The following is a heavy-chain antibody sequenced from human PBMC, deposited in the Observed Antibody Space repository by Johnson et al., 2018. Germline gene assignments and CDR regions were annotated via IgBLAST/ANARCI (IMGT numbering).Heavy chain of an antibody. Sequence: QVQLVQSGAEVKKPGASVKVSCKASGYTFTSYDLNWVRQAPGQGLEWMGIINPSGGSTTYPQKFQGRVTMTRDTSTSTVYMELSSLRSEDTAVYYCARVPLGGAFDIWGQGTMVTVSS. CDR1: GYTFTSYD. CDR3: ARVPLGGAFDI. V-gene: IGHV1-46*01. D-gene: IGHD3-16*01. J-gene: IGHJ3*02. CDR2: INPSGGST.